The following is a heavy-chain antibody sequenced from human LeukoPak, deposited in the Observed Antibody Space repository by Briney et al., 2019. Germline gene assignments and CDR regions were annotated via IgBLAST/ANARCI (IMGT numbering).Heavy chain of an antibody. CDR1: GVYFTTQS. CDR2: ISRSSSSI. D-gene: IGHD3-3*01. J-gene: IGHJ3*02. V-gene: IGHV3-48*01. Sequence: GGSLRLSCAASGVYFTTQSMNWVRQAPGKGREWLSYISRSSSSIYYTDSVKGRFTTSRDNDKNSLYLQLKSLRAEDTALYFCATASHAVWNGFHDAFAMWGQGTIVTVAS. CDR3: ATASHAVWNGFHDAFAM.